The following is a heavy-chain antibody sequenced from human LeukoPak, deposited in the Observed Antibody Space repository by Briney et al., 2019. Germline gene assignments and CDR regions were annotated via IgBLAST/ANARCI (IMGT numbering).Heavy chain of an antibody. D-gene: IGHD1-26*01. CDR2: ISGSGGST. Sequence: GGSLRLSYAASGFTFSSYAMSWVRQAPGKGLEWVSAISGSGGSTYYADSVKGRFTISRDNSKNTLYLQMNILRAEDTAVSYCAKDHGLLSECELLDAFDIWDQGTMVTVSS. J-gene: IGHJ3*02. CDR1: GFTFSSYA. V-gene: IGHV3-23*01. CDR3: AKDHGLLSECELLDAFDI.